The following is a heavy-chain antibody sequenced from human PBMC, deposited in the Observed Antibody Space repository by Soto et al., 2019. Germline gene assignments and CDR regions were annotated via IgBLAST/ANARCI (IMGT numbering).Heavy chain of an antibody. CDR2: INSDGTIS. V-gene: IGHV3-74*01. CDR1: GFTFNSYA. D-gene: IGHD2-21*01. CDR3: ARLSGDHSAFFSYGMDA. J-gene: IGHJ6*02. Sequence: GGSLRLSCAASGFTFNSYAMTWVRQAPGKGPEWLSGINSDGTISSYADSVKGRFTISRDNARNTLSLQMNSLRADDTAVYYCARLSGDHSAFFSYGMDAWGQGTTVTVS.